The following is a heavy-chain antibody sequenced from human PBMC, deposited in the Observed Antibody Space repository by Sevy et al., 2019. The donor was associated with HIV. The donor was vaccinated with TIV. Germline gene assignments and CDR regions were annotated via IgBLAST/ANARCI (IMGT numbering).Heavy chain of an antibody. J-gene: IGHJ5*02. CDR1: GGTFSSYA. CDR2: IIPIFGTA. V-gene: IGHV1-69*13. CDR3: ARALYYDFWSGTQPYNWFDP. D-gene: IGHD3-3*01. Sequence: ASVKVSCKASGGTFSSYAISWVRQAPGQGLEWMGGIIPIFGTANYAQKFQGRVTITADESTSTAYMELSSLRSEDTAVYYRARALYYDFWSGTQPYNWFDPWGQGTLVTVSS.